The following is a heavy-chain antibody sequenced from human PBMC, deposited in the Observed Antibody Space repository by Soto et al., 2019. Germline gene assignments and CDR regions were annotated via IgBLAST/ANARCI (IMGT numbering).Heavy chain of an antibody. CDR2: IWSDGSTK. J-gene: IGHJ6*02. CDR3: ARDLRRGYGMDV. V-gene: IGHV3-33*01. Sequence: QVQLVESGGGVVQPGRSLRLSCAASGFTFSSYGMHWVRQAPGKGLEWVAVIWSDGSTKYYADSVKGRFTISRDISNTLYLQMNNLRAEDTALYYCARDLRRGYGMDVWGQRTTVTVSS. CDR1: GFTFSSYG.